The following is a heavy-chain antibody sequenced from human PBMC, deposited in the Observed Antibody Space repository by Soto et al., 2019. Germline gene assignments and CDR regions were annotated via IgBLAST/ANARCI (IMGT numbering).Heavy chain of an antibody. D-gene: IGHD4-17*01. Sequence: EVQLVQSGAEVKKPGESLRISCKGSGYSFTSYWVTWVRQMPGKGLEWMGRIDPSDSYTNYNPPFQGHVTISVDKSISTAYLQWSSLKASDTAMYYCARLYGVNSGMDVWGQGTTVTVSS. CDR2: IDPSDSYT. J-gene: IGHJ6*02. V-gene: IGHV5-10-1*01. CDR1: GYSFTSYW. CDR3: ARLYGVNSGMDV.